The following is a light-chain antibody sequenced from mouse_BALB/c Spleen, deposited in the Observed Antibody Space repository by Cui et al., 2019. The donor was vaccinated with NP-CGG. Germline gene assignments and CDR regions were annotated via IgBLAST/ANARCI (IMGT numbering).Light chain of an antibody. CDR1: TGAVTTSNY. V-gene: IGLV1*01. CDR2: GTN. J-gene: IGLJ1*01. Sequence: QGVVTQESALTPSPGETVTLTCRSSTGAVTTSNYANWVQEKPDHLFTGLIGGTNNRAPGVPARFSGSLIGDKAALTITGTQTEDEAIYFCALWYSNHWVFGGGTKLTVL. CDR3: ALWYSNHWV.